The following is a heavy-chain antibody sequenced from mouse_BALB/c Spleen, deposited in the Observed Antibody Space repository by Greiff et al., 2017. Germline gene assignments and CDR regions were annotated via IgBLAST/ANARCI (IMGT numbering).Heavy chain of an antibody. D-gene: IGHD2-4*01. V-gene: IGHV1-14*01. Sequence: EVQLQQSGPELVKPGASVKMSCKASGYTFTSYVMHWVKQKPGQGLEWIGYINPYNDGTKYNEKFKSKATLTVDKSSSTAYMQLSSLTSEDSAVYYCARTGYYDYEFAYWGQGTLVTVSA. CDR1: GYTFTSYV. CDR2: INPYNDGT. CDR3: ARTGYYDYEFAY. J-gene: IGHJ3*01.